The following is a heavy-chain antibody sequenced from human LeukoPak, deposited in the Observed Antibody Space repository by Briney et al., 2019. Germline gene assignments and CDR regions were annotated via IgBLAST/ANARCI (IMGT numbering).Heavy chain of an antibody. CDR1: GGSISSSSYY. CDR3: ARDEIGSSNFDC. Sequence: PSETLSLTCTVSGGSISSSSYYWGWIRQPPGKGLEWIGSIYYSGSTYYNPSLKSRVTISVDTSKNQFSLKLSSVTAADTAVYYCARDEIGSSNFDCWGQGTLVTVSS. D-gene: IGHD2-15*01. J-gene: IGHJ4*02. V-gene: IGHV4-39*07. CDR2: IYYSGST.